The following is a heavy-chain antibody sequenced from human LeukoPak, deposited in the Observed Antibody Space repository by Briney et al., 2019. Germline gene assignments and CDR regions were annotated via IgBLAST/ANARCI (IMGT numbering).Heavy chain of an antibody. Sequence: GGSLRLSCAASGFTFSSYAMHWVRQAPGKGLEWVSVIYSGGSTYYADSVKGRFTISRDNSKNTLYLQMNSLRAEDTAVYYCARGTRRDGYNFDYWGQGTLVTVSS. J-gene: IGHJ4*02. CDR1: GFTFSSYA. CDR3: ARGTRRDGYNFDY. D-gene: IGHD5-24*01. CDR2: IYSGGST. V-gene: IGHV3-53*01.